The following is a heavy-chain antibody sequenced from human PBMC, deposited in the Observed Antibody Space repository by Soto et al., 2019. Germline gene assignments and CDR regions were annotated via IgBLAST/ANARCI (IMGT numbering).Heavy chain of an antibody. V-gene: IGHV3-23*01. J-gene: IGHJ6*02. CDR1: GFTFSSYA. D-gene: IGHD4-17*01. CDR3: AILGHDYGGNSETYYYGMDV. CDR2: ISGSGGST. Sequence: GGSLRLSCAASGFTFSSYAMSWVRQAPGKGLEWVSAISGSGGSTYYADSVKGRFTISRDNSKNTLYLQMNSLRAEDTAVYYCAILGHDYGGNSETYYYGMDVWGQGTTVTVSS.